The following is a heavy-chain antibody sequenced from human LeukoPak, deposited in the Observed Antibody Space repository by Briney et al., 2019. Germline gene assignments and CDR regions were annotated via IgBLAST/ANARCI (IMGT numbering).Heavy chain of an antibody. CDR1: GFSFSSYG. Sequence: GRSLRLSCAASGFSFSSYGMHWVRQAPGQGLEWVAVISYDGSNKYYADSVKGRFTISRDNSKNTLYLQVNSLRAEDTAVYYCAKGMATIKGSYYYYGMDVWGQGTTVTVSS. D-gene: IGHD5-24*01. V-gene: IGHV3-30*18. CDR2: ISYDGSNK. J-gene: IGHJ6*02. CDR3: AKGMATIKGSYYYYGMDV.